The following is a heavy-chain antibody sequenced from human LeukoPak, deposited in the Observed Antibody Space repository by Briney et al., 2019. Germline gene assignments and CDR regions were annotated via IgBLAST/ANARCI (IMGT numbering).Heavy chain of an antibody. CDR3: GRVHSSSWYCCSDH. Sequence: QTGGSLRLSCAASGFTFSSYGMHWVRQAPGKGLEWVALTSPDGINKYYADSVKGRFTFSRDNSKSTLYLQMNSLRPEDSGIYYCGRVHSSSWYCCSDHWGLGTLVTVSS. CDR1: GFTFSSYG. V-gene: IGHV3-30*03. CDR2: TSPDGINK. J-gene: IGHJ4*02. D-gene: IGHD6-13*01.